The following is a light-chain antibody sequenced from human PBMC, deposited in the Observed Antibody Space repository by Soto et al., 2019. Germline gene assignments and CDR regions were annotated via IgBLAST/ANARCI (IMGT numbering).Light chain of an antibody. Sequence: EIVVTQSPATLSVSPGESAALSCRASQSISTHLAWYQQRPGQSPRLLISSASSRVTGFSARFSGSGSGTEFNLTISSLQSEDFAVYHCKQYYVWPPTFGQGTKIEI. CDR2: SAS. J-gene: IGKJ1*01. V-gene: IGKV3-15*01. CDR1: QSISTH. CDR3: KQYYVWPPT.